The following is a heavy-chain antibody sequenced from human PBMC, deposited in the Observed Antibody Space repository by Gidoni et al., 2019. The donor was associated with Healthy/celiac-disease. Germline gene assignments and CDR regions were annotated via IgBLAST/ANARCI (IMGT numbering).Heavy chain of an antibody. CDR3: ARDIVVVPAARYYYYGMDV. Sequence: QVTLRESGPALVKPTQTLTLTCTFSGFSLSTSGMCVSWIRQPPGKALEWLARIDWDDDKYYSTSLKTRLTISKDTSKNQVVLTMTNMDPVDTATYYCARDIVVVPAARYYYYGMDVWGQGTTVTVSS. V-gene: IGHV2-70*15. D-gene: IGHD2-2*01. CDR2: IDWDDDK. CDR1: GFSLSTSGMC. J-gene: IGHJ6*02.